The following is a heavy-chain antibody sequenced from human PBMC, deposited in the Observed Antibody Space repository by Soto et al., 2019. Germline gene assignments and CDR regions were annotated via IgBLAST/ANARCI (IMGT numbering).Heavy chain of an antibody. Sequence: QVQLVQSGGEVKKPGASVKVSCKTSGYTFTTYGISWVRQAPGQGLEWVGWISAYSGKTHYAQKFQCKVTMTTDTSTNTAYLELRSLSSDDTAVYYCARDPYLGDHQYWGQGTLVTVSS. CDR2: ISAYSGKT. J-gene: IGHJ4*02. V-gene: IGHV1-18*01. CDR3: ARDPYLGDHQY. CDR1: GYTFTTYG. D-gene: IGHD3-16*01.